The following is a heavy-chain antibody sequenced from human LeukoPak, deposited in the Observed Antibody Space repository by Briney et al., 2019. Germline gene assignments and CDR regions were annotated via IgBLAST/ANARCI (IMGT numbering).Heavy chain of an antibody. J-gene: IGHJ6*03. V-gene: IGHV4-39*07. CDR3: ARTEESGYSYRYFGYYYYMDV. CDR2: IYSSGST. CDR1: GASISGSGYY. Sequence: KTSETLSLTCAVSGASISGSGYYWGWIRQPPGKGLEWIGNIYSSGSTYYNASLQSRVTISVDTSKNQFSLKLSSVTAADTAVYYCARTEESGYSYRYFGYYYYMDVWGKGTTVTVSS. D-gene: IGHD5-18*01.